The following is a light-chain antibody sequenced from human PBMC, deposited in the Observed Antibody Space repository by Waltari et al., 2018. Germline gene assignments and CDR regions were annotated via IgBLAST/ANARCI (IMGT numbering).Light chain of an antibody. CDR3: ASYAGGDTPYV. J-gene: IGLJ1*01. V-gene: IGLV2-8*01. CDR1: RTDVGGYPY. CDR2: GVN. Sequence: QSALPQPPSASGSPGQSVTISCTGPRTDVGGYPYVSWYQQHPGKAPKFIIYGVNKRPSGVPDRFFGSKSGSTASLTVSGLQAEDEANYYCASYAGGDTPYVFGTGTKVTVL.